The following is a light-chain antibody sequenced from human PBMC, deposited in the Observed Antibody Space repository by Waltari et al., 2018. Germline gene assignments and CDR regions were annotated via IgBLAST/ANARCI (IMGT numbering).Light chain of an antibody. Sequence: DIQMTHSPSTMSASVGDRVTITCRASQSISSWLAWYQQQPGKAPNLLIYKASSLESGVPSRFSGSGSGTEFTLTISRLQPDDVATYCWQQYNSYPGAFGQGTKVEIK. V-gene: IGKV1-5*03. CDR3: QQYNSYPGA. J-gene: IGKJ1*01. CDR1: QSISSW. CDR2: KAS.